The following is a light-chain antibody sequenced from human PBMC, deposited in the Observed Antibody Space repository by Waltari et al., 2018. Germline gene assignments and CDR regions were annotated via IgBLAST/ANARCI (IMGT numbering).Light chain of an antibody. CDR2: SSN. CDR1: SSHIGSTT. CDR3: AAWDDSLNGWV. J-gene: IGLJ3*02. Sequence: QSVLTQPPSASGTPGQRVTISCSGSSSHIGSTTVDWYQQNPGPAPKFLIYSSNCRTSGVPDRFSGSKSGTSAALAISGLQSEDEADDYCAAWDDSLNGWVFGGGTKVTVL. V-gene: IGLV1-44*01.